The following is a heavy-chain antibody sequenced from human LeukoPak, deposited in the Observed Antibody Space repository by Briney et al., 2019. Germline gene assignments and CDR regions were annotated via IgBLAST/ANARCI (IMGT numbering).Heavy chain of an antibody. J-gene: IGHJ3*02. CDR3: AREGCSSTSCYGTGNDAFDI. D-gene: IGHD2-2*01. Sequence: AGGSLRLSCAASGFTFSSYSMNWVRQAPGKGLEWVSSISSSSSYIYYADSVKGRFTIPRDNAKNSLYLQMNSLRAEDTAVYYCAREGCSSTSCYGTGNDAFDIWGQGTMVTVSS. CDR1: GFTFSSYS. V-gene: IGHV3-21*01. CDR2: ISSSSSYI.